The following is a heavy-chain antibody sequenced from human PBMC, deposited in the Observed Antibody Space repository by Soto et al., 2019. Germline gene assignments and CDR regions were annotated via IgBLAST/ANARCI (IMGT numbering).Heavy chain of an antibody. CDR2: INSDGSRT. J-gene: IGHJ4*02. Sequence: PGGSLRLSCAASGFTFSSYWMHWVRQAPGKGLVWVSRINSDGSRTSYADSAKGRFTISRDNAKSTVYLQMNSLRAEDTAVYYCARGDGDYYDGNGYLGRHWGQGTLVTVSS. V-gene: IGHV3-74*01. CDR3: ARGDGDYYDGNGYLGRH. CDR1: GFTFSSYW. D-gene: IGHD3-22*01.